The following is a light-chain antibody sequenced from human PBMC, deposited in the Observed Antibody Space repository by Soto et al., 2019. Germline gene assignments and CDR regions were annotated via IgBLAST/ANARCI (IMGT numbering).Light chain of an antibody. Sequence: QSALTQPASVSGSPGHSITISCTGTNSDVGGYKYVSWYQQHPGKAPKLIIYEVSNRPSGVSNRFSGSKSGNTASLIISGLQAEDEADYYCNSYTSSGTRVFGGGTQLTVL. V-gene: IGLV2-14*01. CDR1: NSDVGGYKY. J-gene: IGLJ3*02. CDR2: EVS. CDR3: NSYTSSGTRV.